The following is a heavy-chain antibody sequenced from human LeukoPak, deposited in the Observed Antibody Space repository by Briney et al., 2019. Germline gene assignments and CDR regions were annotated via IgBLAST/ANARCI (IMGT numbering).Heavy chain of an antibody. CDR2: IYHSGST. CDR3: ARGRSYEYGDYDY. CDR1: GGSISSGGYY. Sequence: PSETLSLTCTVSGGSISSGGYYWSWIRQPPGKGLEWIGYIYHSGSTYYNPSLKSRVTISVDTCKNQFSLNLNSVTAADTATYYCARGRSYEYGDYDYWGQGTLVTVSS. J-gene: IGHJ4*02. V-gene: IGHV4-30-2*01. D-gene: IGHD4-17*01.